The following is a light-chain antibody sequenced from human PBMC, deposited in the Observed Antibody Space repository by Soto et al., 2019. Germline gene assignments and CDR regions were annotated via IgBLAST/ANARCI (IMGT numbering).Light chain of an antibody. V-gene: IGKV1-5*03. J-gene: IGKJ1*01. Sequence: DIQMTQSPSTLSASVRDIVTVACGASQSVSRWLAAYQQKPGKAPKLLIYKASTFESGVPSRFSGSGSGTEFTLTISSLQPDDFATYYCQQYNTYSRTFGQGTKVDIK. CDR3: QQYNTYSRT. CDR2: KAS. CDR1: QSVSRW.